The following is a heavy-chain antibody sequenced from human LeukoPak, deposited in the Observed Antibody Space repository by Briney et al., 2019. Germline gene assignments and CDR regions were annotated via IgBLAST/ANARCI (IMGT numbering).Heavy chain of an antibody. D-gene: IGHD3-3*01. CDR1: GGSFNGYY. CDR2: INHSGST. V-gene: IGHV4-34*01. J-gene: IGHJ4*02. CDR3: ARRYYDFWSGFHFDY. Sequence: PSETLSLTCAVYGGSFNGYYWSWIRQPPGKGLEWIGEINHSGSTNYNPSLKSRVTISVDTSKNQFSLKLSSVTAADTAVYYCARRYYDFWSGFHFDYWGQGTLVTVSS.